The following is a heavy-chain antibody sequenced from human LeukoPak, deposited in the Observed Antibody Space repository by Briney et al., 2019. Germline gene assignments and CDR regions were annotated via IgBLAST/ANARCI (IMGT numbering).Heavy chain of an antibody. CDR3: AGSIDLPTVLSGWSFDY. CDR1: GGTFSSYA. CDR2: IIPIFGTA. D-gene: IGHD6-19*01. V-gene: IGHV1-69*01. J-gene: IGHJ4*02. Sequence: SVKVSCKASGGTFSSYAISWVRQAPGQGLEWMGGIIPIFGTANYAQKFQGRVTITADESTSTAYMELSSLRSEDTAVYYCAGSIDLPTVLSGWSFDYWGQGTLVTVSS.